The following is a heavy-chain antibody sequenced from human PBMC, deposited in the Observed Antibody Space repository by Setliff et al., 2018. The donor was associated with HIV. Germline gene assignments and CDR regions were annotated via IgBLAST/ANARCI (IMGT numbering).Heavy chain of an antibody. CDR3: ARRMWQQDSKFMYYFDY. Sequence: PGESLKISCKGSGYSFTSYWISWVRQMPGKGLEWMGIIYPGDSDTRYSPSFQGQVTISADKSISTAYLQWSSLKASDTAMYYCARRMWQQDSKFMYYFDYWGQGALVTVSS. J-gene: IGHJ4*02. CDR2: IYPGDSDT. D-gene: IGHD6-13*01. CDR1: GYSFTSYW. V-gene: IGHV5-51*01.